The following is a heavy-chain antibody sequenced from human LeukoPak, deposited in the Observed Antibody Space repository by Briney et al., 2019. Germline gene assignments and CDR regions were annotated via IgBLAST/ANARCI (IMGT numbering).Heavy chain of an antibody. CDR3: TRGIRYYYDSSGYY. D-gene: IGHD3-22*01. Sequence: GGSLRLSCTASGFTFGDYAMSWVRQAPGKVLEWVGFIISKAYGGTTEYAASVKGRFTISRDDSKTIAYLQMNSLKPEDTAVYYCTRGIRYYYDSSGYYWGQGTLVTVSS. CDR2: IISKAYGGTT. V-gene: IGHV3-49*04. CDR1: GFTFGDYA. J-gene: IGHJ4*02.